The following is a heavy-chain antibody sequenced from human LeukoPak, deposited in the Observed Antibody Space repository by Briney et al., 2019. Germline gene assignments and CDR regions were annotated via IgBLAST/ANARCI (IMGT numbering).Heavy chain of an antibody. Sequence: SETLSLTCAVYGGSFSGYYWNWIRQPPGKGLEWLGEVNHSGGTNYNPSLKSRVTISVDTSKNQFSLKLSSVTAADTAVYYCARRDGDFWGQGTLVTVSS. V-gene: IGHV4-34*01. CDR2: VNHSGGT. CDR1: GGSFSGYY. J-gene: IGHJ4*02. CDR3: ARRDGDF. D-gene: IGHD7-27*01.